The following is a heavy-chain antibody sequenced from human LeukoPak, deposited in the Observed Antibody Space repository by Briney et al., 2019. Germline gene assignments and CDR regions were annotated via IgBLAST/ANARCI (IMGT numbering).Heavy chain of an antibody. Sequence: GGSLRLSCAASGFTFSSYGMHWVRQAPGKGLEWVAVISYDGSNKYYADSVKGRFTISRDNSKNTLYLQMNSLRAEDTAVYYCARDHNYAFDNWGQGTLGSVAS. CDR3: ARDHNYAFDN. V-gene: IGHV3-30*03. D-gene: IGHD1-1*01. CDR2: ISYDGSNK. CDR1: GFTFSSYG. J-gene: IGHJ4*02.